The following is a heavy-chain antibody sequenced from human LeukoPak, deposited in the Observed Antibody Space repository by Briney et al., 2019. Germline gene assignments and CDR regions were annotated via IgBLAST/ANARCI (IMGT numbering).Heavy chain of an antibody. J-gene: IGHJ4*02. CDR1: GFTFSSNA. CDR3: ARLPEGY. Sequence: GRSLRLSCAASGFTFSSNAVHWVRQAPGKGLEWVAIISYDGSNKYYADSVQGRFTISRDNSKNTLYLQMNSLRAEDTAVYYCARLPEGYWGQGTLVTVSS. CDR2: ISYDGSNK. V-gene: IGHV3-30*01. D-gene: IGHD5-18*01.